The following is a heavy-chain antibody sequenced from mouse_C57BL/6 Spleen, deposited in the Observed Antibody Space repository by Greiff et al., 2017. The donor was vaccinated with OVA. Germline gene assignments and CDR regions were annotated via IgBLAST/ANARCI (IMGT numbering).Heavy chain of an antibody. V-gene: IGHV1-50*01. J-gene: IGHJ2*01. CDR2: IDPSDSYT. CDR3: ASGRGTYYFDY. Sequence: VQLQQSGAELVKPGASVKLSCKASGYTFTSYWMQWVKPRPGQGLEWIGEIDPSDSYTNYNQKFKGKATLTVATSSSTAYMQLSSLTYEDSAVDYCASGRGTYYFDYWGQGTTLTVSS. CDR1: GYTFTSYW. D-gene: IGHD2-14*01.